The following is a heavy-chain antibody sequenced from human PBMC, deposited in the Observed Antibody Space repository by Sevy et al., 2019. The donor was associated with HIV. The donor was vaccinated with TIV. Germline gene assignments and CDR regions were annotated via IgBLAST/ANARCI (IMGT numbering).Heavy chain of an antibody. CDR3: ARGGFDGIFDP. D-gene: IGHD1-26*01. CDR1: GFTFSSYS. CDR2: ISSSSSYI. J-gene: IGHJ5*02. Sequence: GGSLRLPCAASGFTFSSYSMNWVRQAPGKGLEWVSSISSSSSYIYYTDSVKGRFTISRDNAKNSLYLQMNSLRAEDTAVYYCARGGFDGIFDPWGQGTLVTVSS. V-gene: IGHV3-21*01.